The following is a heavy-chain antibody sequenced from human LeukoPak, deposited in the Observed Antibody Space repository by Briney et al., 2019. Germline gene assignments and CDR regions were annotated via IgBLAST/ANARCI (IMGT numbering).Heavy chain of an antibody. V-gene: IGHV1-18*01. J-gene: IGHJ4*02. Sequence: ASVKVSCKASGYSFSTYGISWVRQAPGQGLEWMGWISAYNGNTNYAQRLQGRVTMTTNTSTNTAYLELRSLTSDDTAVYYCARDIYYGSGTYYTFWGQGTLVTVSS. D-gene: IGHD3-10*01. CDR1: GYSFSTYG. CDR3: ARDIYYGSGTYYTF. CDR2: ISAYNGNT.